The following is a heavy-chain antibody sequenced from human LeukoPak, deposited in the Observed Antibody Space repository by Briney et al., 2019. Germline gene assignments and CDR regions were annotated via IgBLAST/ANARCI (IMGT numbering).Heavy chain of an antibody. CDR3: AKFNDFWSGRSGFDY. Sequence: PGRSLRLSCAASGFTFSSYAMHWVRQAPGKGLEWVAVISYDGSNKYYADSVKGRFTISRDNSKNTLYLQMNSLRAEDTAVYYCAKFNDFWSGRSGFDYWGQGTLVTVSS. V-gene: IGHV3-30-3*02. D-gene: IGHD3-3*01. CDR1: GFTFSSYA. CDR2: ISYDGSNK. J-gene: IGHJ4*02.